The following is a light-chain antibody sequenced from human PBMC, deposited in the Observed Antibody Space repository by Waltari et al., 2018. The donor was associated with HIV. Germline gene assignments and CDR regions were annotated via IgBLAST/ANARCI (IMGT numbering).Light chain of an antibody. CDR1: TSDFVPYNF. Sequence: QSALTQPASVSVSPGQSVTISCTRTTSDFVPYNFVSWYQQTTANVPKVIIYRVTSRPSGVPPRFSGSKYGNTAYLTISGRRAEDEALYYCSTHTGNDTLAFGGGTKLTVL. V-gene: IGLV2-14*03. CDR3: STHTGNDTLA. J-gene: IGLJ2*01. CDR2: RVT.